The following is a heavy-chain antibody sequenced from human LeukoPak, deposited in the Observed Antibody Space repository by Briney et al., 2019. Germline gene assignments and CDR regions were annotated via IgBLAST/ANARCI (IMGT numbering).Heavy chain of an antibody. V-gene: IGHV4-59*08. CDR3: ARLNSGSYYYPYFDY. J-gene: IGHJ4*02. D-gene: IGHD1-26*01. CDR2: INYSGST. Sequence: SETLSLTCTASGCSISSYYWSWIRQPPGKGLEWIGYINYSGSTNYNPSLKSRVTISVDTSKNQFSLKLSSVTAADTAVYYCARLNSGSYYYPYFDYWGQGTLVTVSS. CDR1: GCSISSYY.